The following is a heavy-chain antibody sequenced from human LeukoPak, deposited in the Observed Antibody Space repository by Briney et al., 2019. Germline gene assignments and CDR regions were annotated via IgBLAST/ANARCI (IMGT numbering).Heavy chain of an antibody. CDR1: GGSISSYY. D-gene: IGHD5-12*01. V-gene: IGHV4-59*12. CDR3: ARAAWWLRLNWFDP. CDR2: IYYSGST. Sequence: SETLSLTCTVSGGSISSYYWSWIRQPPGKGLEWIGYIYYSGSTNYNPSLKSRVTISVDTSKNQFSLKLSSVTAADTAVYYCARAAWWLRLNWFDPWGQGTLVTVSS. J-gene: IGHJ5*02.